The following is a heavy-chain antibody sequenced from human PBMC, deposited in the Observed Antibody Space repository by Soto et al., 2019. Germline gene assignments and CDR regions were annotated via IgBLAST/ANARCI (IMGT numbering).Heavy chain of an antibody. CDR2: IYRGGST. D-gene: IGHD4-17*01. V-gene: IGHV3-66*01. Sequence: GGSLRLSCAASGFTVSSNYMSWVRQAPGKGLEWVSVIYRGGSTYYADSVKGRFTISRDNSKNTLYLQMNSLRAEDTAVYYCASGDYGDYHYYYYYYMDVWGKGTTVTVSS. J-gene: IGHJ6*03. CDR3: ASGDYGDYHYYYYYYMDV. CDR1: GFTVSSNY.